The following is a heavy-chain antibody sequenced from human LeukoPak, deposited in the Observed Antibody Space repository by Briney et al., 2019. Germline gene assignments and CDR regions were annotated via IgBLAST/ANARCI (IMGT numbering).Heavy chain of an antibody. V-gene: IGHV3-33*08. J-gene: IGHJ3*02. Sequence: GRSLRLSCAASGFTFSSYGMHWVRQAPGKGLEWVAFIRYDGSNKYYADSVKGRFTISRDNSKNFLYLQMNSLRAEDTALYYCARGGLRLNAFDIWGQGTMVTVSS. CDR2: IRYDGSNK. D-gene: IGHD5-12*01. CDR1: GFTFSSYG. CDR3: ARGGLRLNAFDI.